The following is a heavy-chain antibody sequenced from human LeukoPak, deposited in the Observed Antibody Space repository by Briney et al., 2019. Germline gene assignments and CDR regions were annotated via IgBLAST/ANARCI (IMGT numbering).Heavy chain of an antibody. D-gene: IGHD4-17*01. J-gene: IGHJ4*02. CDR3: ARDTVTTVDY. CDR2: INPSGGST. V-gene: IGHV1-46*01. CDR1: GYTFTSYY. Sequence: ASVKVSCTASGYTFTSYYMHWVRQAPGQGLEWMGIINPSGGSTSYAQKFQGRVTMTRDTSTSTVYMELSSLRSDDTAVYYCARDTVTTVDYWGQGTLVTVSS.